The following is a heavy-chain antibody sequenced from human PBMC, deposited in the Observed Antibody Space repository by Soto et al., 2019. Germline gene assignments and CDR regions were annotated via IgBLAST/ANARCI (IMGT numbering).Heavy chain of an antibody. J-gene: IGHJ4*02. CDR1: GYTFTSYY. CDR2: INPSGGST. D-gene: IGHD3-22*01. V-gene: IGHV1-46*01. CDR3: ARAGGGYYDSSGYDFDY. Sequence: QVQLVQSGAEVKKPGASVKVSCKASGYTFTSYYMHWVRQAPGQGLEWMGIINPSGGSTSYAQKFQGRVTMTSDTSTSTVYMELSSLRSEDTAVYYCARAGGGYYDSSGYDFDYWGQGTLVTVSS.